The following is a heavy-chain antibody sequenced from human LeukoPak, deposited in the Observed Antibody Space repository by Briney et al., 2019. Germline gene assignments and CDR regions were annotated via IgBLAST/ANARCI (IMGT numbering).Heavy chain of an antibody. CDR3: AREKYSSSWYNAFDI. CDR2: ISWNSGSI. D-gene: IGHD6-13*01. Sequence: PGRSLRLSCAASGFTFDDYAMHWVRQAPGKGLEWVSGISWNSGSIGYADSVKGRFTISRDNAKNSLYLQMNSLRAEDTAVYYCAREKYSSSWYNAFDIWGQGTMVTVSS. J-gene: IGHJ3*02. CDR1: GFTFDDYA. V-gene: IGHV3-9*01.